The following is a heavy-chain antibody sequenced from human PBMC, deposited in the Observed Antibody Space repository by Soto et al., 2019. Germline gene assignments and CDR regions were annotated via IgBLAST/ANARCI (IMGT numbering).Heavy chain of an antibody. CDR3: ARVVLKGAAGSGWFYP. Sequence: GASVKVSCKASGYTFTSYGISWVRQAPGQGLEWMGWISPYNGNTNYAQKLQGRVTMTTDTSTSTAYMELRSLRSDDTAVYYCARVVLKGAAGSGWFYPWGQGTLVTVSS. CDR1: GYTFTSYG. J-gene: IGHJ5*02. V-gene: IGHV1-18*01. CDR2: ISPYNGNT. D-gene: IGHD6-13*01.